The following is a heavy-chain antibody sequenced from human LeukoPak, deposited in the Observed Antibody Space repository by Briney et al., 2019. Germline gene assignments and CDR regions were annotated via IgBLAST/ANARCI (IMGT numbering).Heavy chain of an antibody. CDR1: GFTFSGYW. CDR3: AKVGFSEMEWLLYSDH. D-gene: IGHD3-3*01. CDR2: ISGSSGHT. Sequence: PGGSLRLSCAASGFTFSGYWMSWVRQAPGKGLEWVSAISGSSGHTYYADSVKGRFAISRDNSKNTLYLQMNSLRAEDTAVYYCAKVGFSEMEWLLYSDHWGQGTLVTVSS. J-gene: IGHJ4*02. V-gene: IGHV3-23*01.